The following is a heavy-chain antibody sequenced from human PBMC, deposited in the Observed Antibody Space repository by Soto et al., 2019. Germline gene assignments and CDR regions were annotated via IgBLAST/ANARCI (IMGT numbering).Heavy chain of an antibody. J-gene: IGHJ4*02. Sequence: SVKVSCKVSGGTFSTYIISWVRQAPGHGLEWMGGIIPLFGTTNYAPKFQGRVAITADERARTAYMDLSSLKSEDTAVYYCATNNRASYHFDYWGQGTLVTVSS. CDR3: ATNNRASYHFDY. CDR1: GGTFSTYI. CDR2: IIPLFGTT. D-gene: IGHD3-16*02. V-gene: IGHV1-69*13.